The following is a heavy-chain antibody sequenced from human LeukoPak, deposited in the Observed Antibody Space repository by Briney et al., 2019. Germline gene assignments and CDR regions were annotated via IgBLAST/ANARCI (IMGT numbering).Heavy chain of an antibody. Sequence: AETLSLTCTVSGGSISSYYWSWIRQPPGKGLEWIGYIYYSGSTNYNPSLKSRGTISVDTSKNQFSLKRSSVTAADTAVYYCARLLPPGPYSYGYMDVWGKGTTVTVSS. V-gene: IGHV4-59*01. D-gene: IGHD5-18*01. J-gene: IGHJ6*03. CDR2: IYYSGST. CDR3: ARLLPPGPYSYGYMDV. CDR1: GGSISSYY.